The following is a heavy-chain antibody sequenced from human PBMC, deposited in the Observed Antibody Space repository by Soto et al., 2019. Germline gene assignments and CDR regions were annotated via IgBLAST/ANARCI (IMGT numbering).Heavy chain of an antibody. CDR3: AGVGYCSGGSCCGCYYYYGMDD. J-gene: IGHJ6*02. CDR2: IYYSGSI. D-gene: IGHD2-15*01. CDR1: GGSISSGGYY. V-gene: IGHV4-31*03. Sequence: PSETLSLTCTVSGGSISSGGYYWSWIRQHPGRGLEWIGYIYYSGSIYYNPSLKRRVTISVDTSKNQFSLDLSSVTAADTAVYYCAGVGYCSGGSCCGCYYYYGMDDWSQGTTVTVSS.